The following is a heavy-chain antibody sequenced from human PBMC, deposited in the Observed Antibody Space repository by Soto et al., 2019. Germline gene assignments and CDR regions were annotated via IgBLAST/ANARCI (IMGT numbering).Heavy chain of an antibody. J-gene: IGHJ4*02. V-gene: IGHV3-33*01. CDR1: GFTFSSYG. D-gene: IGHD3-22*01. Sequence: PGGSLRLSCAASGFTFSSYGMHWVRQAPGKGLEWVAVIWYDGSNKYYADSVKGRFTISRDNSKNTLYLQMNSLRAEDTAVYYCARGIEYYYDSSGYQIDYLGQGTLVTVSS. CDR3: ARGIEYYYDSSGYQIDY. CDR2: IWYDGSNK.